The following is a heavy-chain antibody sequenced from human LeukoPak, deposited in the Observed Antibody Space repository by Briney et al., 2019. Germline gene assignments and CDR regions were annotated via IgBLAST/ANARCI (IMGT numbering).Heavy chain of an antibody. CDR3: ARDSYYDSSGSDY. CDR2: INPNSGGT. D-gene: IGHD3-22*01. V-gene: IGHV1-2*02. Sequence: ASVKVSCKASGYTFTGYYIHWVRQAPGQGLEWMGWINPNSGGTNYAQKFQGRVTMTRDTSISTAYMELSRLRSDDTAAYYCARDSYYDSSGSDYWGQGTLVTVSS. J-gene: IGHJ4*02. CDR1: GYTFTGYY.